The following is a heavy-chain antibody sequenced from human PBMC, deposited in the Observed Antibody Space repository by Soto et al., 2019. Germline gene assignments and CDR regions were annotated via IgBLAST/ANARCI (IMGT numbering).Heavy chain of an antibody. J-gene: IGHJ6*02. CDR3: GKGKDLGVVRYGLDA. D-gene: IGHD3-3*01. CDR1: GFSVKRYW. Sequence: GGSLRLSCGASGFSVKRYWMHWVRQAPGKGLVWLSRFGGDENYTDYADSVRGRFTISRDIAKNTIYLQMNSLRAEDTAVYYCGKGKDLGVVRYGLDAWGQGTTVTAP. CDR2: FGGDENYT. V-gene: IGHV3-74*01.